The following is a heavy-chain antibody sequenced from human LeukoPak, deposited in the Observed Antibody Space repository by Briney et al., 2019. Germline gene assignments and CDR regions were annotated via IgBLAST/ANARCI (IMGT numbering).Heavy chain of an antibody. D-gene: IGHD4-23*01. J-gene: IGHJ4*02. CDR1: GGSISSYY. Sequence: KASETLSLTCTVSGGSISSYYWSWIRQPPGKGLEWIGYIYYSGSTNYNPSLKSRVTISVDTSKNQFSLKLSSVTAADTAVYYCARRTVVGRYFDYWGQGTLVTVSS. CDR3: ARRTVVGRYFDY. V-gene: IGHV4-59*08. CDR2: IYYSGST.